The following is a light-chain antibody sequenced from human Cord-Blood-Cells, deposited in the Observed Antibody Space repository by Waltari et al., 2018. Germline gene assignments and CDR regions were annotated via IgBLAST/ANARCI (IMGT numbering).Light chain of an antibody. J-gene: IGLJ3*02. CDR1: SSDVGGYNY. V-gene: IGLV2-14*01. CDR2: EVS. Sequence: PGQSITISCTGTSSDVGGYNYVSWYHQHPGKAPKLMIYEVSKRPSGVSNRFSGSKSGNTASLTISGLQAEDEADYYCSSYTSSSTWVFGGGTKLTVL. CDR3: SSYTSSSTWV.